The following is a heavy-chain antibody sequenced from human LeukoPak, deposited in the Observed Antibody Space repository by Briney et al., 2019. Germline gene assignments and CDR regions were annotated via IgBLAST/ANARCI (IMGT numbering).Heavy chain of an antibody. CDR1: GYTFTSYD. V-gene: IGHV1-8*01. Sequence: ASVKVSCKASGYTFTSYDINWVRQATGQGLEWMGWMNPNSGNTGYAQKFQGRVTMTRNTSISTAYMELSSLRSEDTAVYYCARGRKQQLVRVLHCWGQGTLVTVSS. CDR2: MNPNSGNT. CDR3: ARGRKQQLVRVLHC. J-gene: IGHJ4*02. D-gene: IGHD6-13*01.